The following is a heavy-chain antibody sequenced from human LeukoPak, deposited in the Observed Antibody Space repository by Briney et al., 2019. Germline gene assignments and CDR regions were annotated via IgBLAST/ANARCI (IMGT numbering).Heavy chain of an antibody. CDR2: IYYSGST. CDR1: GGSISSYY. J-gene: IGHJ6*03. Sequence: PSETLSLTCTVSGGSISSYYWSWIRQPPGKGLEWIGYIYYSGSTNYNPSLKSRVTMSVDTSKNQFSLKLSSVTAADTAVYYCARAYSSGWNYYYYYYMDVWGKGTTVTISS. CDR3: ARAYSSGWNYYYYYYMDV. D-gene: IGHD6-19*01. V-gene: IGHV4-59*12.